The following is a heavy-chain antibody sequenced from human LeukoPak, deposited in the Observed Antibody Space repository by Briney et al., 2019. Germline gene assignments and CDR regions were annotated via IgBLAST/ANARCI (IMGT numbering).Heavy chain of an antibody. D-gene: IGHD1-1*01. CDR2: IYHSGSP. CDR3: ARVNINNWHSCDY. J-gene: IGHJ4*02. Sequence: SETLSLTCAVSGGPISSNNWWGWVRQPPGKGLEWIGEIYHSGSPNYNPSLKSRVTISVDKSRNHFSLNLSSVTAADTAVYYCARVNINNWHSCDYWGQGTLVTVSS. V-gene: IGHV4-4*02. CDR1: GGPISSNNW.